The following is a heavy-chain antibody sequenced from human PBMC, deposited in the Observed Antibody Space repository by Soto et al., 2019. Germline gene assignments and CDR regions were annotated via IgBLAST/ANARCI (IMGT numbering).Heavy chain of an antibody. Sequence: EVQLLESGGGLVQPGGSLRLSCAASGFTFTNYAMSWVRQAPGKGLEWVSAISGSGASTYYADSVKGRFTISRDNSQNTLFLQMNSLRDEDTALYYCAKDETRGYSYGLYGMDVWGQGTTVTVSS. CDR3: AKDETRGYSYGLYGMDV. CDR2: ISGSGAST. D-gene: IGHD5-18*01. V-gene: IGHV3-23*01. J-gene: IGHJ6*02. CDR1: GFTFTNYA.